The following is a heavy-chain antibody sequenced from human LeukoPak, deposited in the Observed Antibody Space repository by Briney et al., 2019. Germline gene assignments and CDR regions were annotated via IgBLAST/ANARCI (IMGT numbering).Heavy chain of an antibody. CDR3: AKDEGSYGLDF. CDR2: ISGSGGT. Sequence: QPGGSLRLSCAASGFTLSSYAMTWVHQAPGKGLEWVSVISGSGGTFYADSVKGRFTISRDNSKNTLSLQMNSLRAEETALYYCAKDEGSYGLDFWGQGVLVTVSP. D-gene: IGHD4-17*01. V-gene: IGHV3-23*01. CDR1: GFTLSSYA. J-gene: IGHJ4*02.